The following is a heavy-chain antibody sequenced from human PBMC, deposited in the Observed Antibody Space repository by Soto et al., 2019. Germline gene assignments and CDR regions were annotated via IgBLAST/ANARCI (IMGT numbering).Heavy chain of an antibody. CDR3: ARYAIYYYGSGSYFDY. Sequence: GASVKVSCKASGGTLSSYTISWVRQAPGQGLEWMGRIIPILGIANYAQKFQGRVTITADKSTSTAYMELSSLRSEDTAVYYCARYAIYYYGSGSYFDYWGQGTLVTVSS. V-gene: IGHV1-69*02. J-gene: IGHJ4*02. D-gene: IGHD3-10*01. CDR1: GGTLSSYT. CDR2: IIPILGIA.